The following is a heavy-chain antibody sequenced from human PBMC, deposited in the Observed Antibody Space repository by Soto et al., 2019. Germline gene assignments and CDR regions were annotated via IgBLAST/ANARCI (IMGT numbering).Heavy chain of an antibody. V-gene: IGHV4-4*07. J-gene: IGHJ6*04. CDR1: GGSISSYY. CDR2: IYTSGST. CDR3: ARDFTVTTLGYYYYYGMDV. D-gene: IGHD4-17*01. Sequence: PSETLSLTCSVSGGSISSYYWSWIRQPAGKGLEWIGRIYTSGSTNYNPSLKSRVTMSVDTSKNQFSLKLSSVTAADTAVYYCARDFTVTTLGYYYYYGMDVWGKGTTVTVSS.